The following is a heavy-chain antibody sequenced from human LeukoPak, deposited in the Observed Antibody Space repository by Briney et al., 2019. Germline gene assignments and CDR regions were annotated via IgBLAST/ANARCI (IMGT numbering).Heavy chain of an antibody. CDR1: GFTFSSYA. J-gene: IGHJ4*02. V-gene: IGHV3-23*01. CDR2: ISGSGGST. CDR3: TRDFLHGGV. D-gene: IGHD3-10*01. Sequence: GESLRLSCAASGFTFSSYAMSWVRQAPGKGLEWVSAISGSGGSTYYADSVKGRFTISRDNAKNTLYLQMSSLRAEDTAVYYCTRDFLHGGVWGQGTLVTVSS.